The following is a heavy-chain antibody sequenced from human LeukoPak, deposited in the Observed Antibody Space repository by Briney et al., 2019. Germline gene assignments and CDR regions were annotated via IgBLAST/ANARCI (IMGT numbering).Heavy chain of an antibody. Sequence: SLRLSCAASGFTFSSYAMSWVRQAPGKGLEWVAVISYDGSNKYYADSVKGRFTISRDNSKNTLFLQMNSLRAEDTAVYYCAGSYDILTGPNRWGQGTLVTVSS. J-gene: IGHJ5*02. CDR1: GFTFSSYA. D-gene: IGHD3-9*01. V-gene: IGHV3-30*03. CDR2: ISYDGSNK. CDR3: AGSYDILTGPNR.